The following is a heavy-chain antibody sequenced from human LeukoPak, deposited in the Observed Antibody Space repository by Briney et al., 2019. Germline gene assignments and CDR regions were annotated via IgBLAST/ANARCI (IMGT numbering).Heavy chain of an antibody. CDR3: ARHTDTNRRSGFDP. V-gene: IGHV4-39*01. Sequence: PSETLSLTCTVSGGSISSSSYYWGWIRQPPGKGLEWIGSAYYSGSTYYNPSLKSRVTISVDTSKNQFSLKLSSVTAADTAVYYCARHTDTNRRSGFDPWGQGTLVTVSS. D-gene: IGHD2-8*02. CDR2: AYYSGST. CDR1: GGSISSSSYY. J-gene: IGHJ5*02.